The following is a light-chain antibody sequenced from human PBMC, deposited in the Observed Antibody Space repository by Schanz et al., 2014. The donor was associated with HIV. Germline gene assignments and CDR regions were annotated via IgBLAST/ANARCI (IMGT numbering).Light chain of an antibody. J-gene: IGKJ1*01. CDR2: KAS. CDR3: QQYAVSSWT. CDR1: QSISSW. V-gene: IGKV1-5*03. Sequence: DIQMTQSPSTLSASVGDRVTITCRASQSISSWLAWYQQRPGKAPKLLISKASTLESGVPSRFSGSGSGTEFTLTISSLQPDDFATYYCQQYAVSSWTFGLGTRV.